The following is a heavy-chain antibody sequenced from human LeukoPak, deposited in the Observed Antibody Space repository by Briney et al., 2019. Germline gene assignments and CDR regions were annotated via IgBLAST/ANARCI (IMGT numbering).Heavy chain of an antibody. CDR2: IYSGGST. V-gene: IGHV3-53*01. J-gene: IGHJ4*02. D-gene: IGHD3-22*01. Sequence: AGGSLRLSCAASGFTVSSNYMSWVRQAPGKGLEWVSVIYSGGSTYYADSVKGRFTISRDNYKNTLYLQMNSLRAEDTAVYYCARDSDYYDSRGSLGAYWGQGTLVTVSS. CDR3: ARDSDYYDSRGSLGAY. CDR1: GFTVSSNY.